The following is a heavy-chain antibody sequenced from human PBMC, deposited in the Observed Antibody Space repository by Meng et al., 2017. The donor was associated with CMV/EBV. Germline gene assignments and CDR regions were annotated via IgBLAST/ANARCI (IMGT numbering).Heavy chain of an antibody. V-gene: IGHV3-11*01. CDR2: IGNGKSGSAM. Sequence: GESLKISCAASRFALSDYYMIWIRQAPGRGLECILYIGNGKSGSAMYYADSVKGRFTISRDNAKNSLYLQMNSLRAEDTAVYYCARDWLNKAMDVWGQGTTVTVSS. CDR1: RFALSDYY. CDR3: ARDWLNKAMDV. D-gene: IGHD1/OR15-1a*01. J-gene: IGHJ6*02.